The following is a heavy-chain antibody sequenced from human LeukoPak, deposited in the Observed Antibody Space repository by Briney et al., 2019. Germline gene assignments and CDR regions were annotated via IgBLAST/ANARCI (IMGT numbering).Heavy chain of an antibody. CDR2: INNSGGST. V-gene: IGHV3-23*01. CDR1: GFTLNNYA. J-gene: IGHJ4*02. D-gene: IGHD1-26*01. CDR3: ARKYSGTNPFDS. Sequence: GGSLRLSCAASGFTLNNYAMSWVRQAPGKGLEWVSIINNSGGSTYYADSVKGRFTISRDLSKNTPYLQMNSLRAEATALYYCARKYSGTNPFDSWGQGTLVTVSS.